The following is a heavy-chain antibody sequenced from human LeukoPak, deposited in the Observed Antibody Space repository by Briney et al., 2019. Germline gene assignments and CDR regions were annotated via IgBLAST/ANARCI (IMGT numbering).Heavy chain of an antibody. CDR1: GYTFTSYG. CDR2: ISAYNGNT. Sequence: ASVKVSCKASGYTFTSYGISWVRQAPGQGLEWMGWISAYNGNTNYAQKLQGRVTMTTDTSTSTAYMELRSLRSDDTAVYYCARDTGIAAAGTRDPRPVDYWGQGTLVTVSS. D-gene: IGHD6-13*01. J-gene: IGHJ4*02. CDR3: ARDTGIAAAGTRDPRPVDY. V-gene: IGHV1-18*01.